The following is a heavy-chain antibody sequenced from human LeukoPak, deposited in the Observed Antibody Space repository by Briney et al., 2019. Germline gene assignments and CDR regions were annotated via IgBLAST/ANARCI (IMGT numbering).Heavy chain of an antibody. Sequence: PGGSLRLSCAASGFTFSSYAMSWVRQAPGKGLEWVSAISGSGGSTYYADSVKGRFTISRDNAKNTLYLQMSSLRADDTAVYYCTSDRVFYGLDVWGQGTTVIVSS. J-gene: IGHJ6*02. V-gene: IGHV3-23*01. CDR3: TSDRVFYGLDV. CDR1: GFTFSSYA. D-gene: IGHD1-14*01. CDR2: ISGSGGST.